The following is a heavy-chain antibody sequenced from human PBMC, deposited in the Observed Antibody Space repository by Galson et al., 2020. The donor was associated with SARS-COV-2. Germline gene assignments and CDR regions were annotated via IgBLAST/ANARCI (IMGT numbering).Heavy chain of an antibody. V-gene: IGHV3-11*01. CDR2: ISSSGSTR. D-gene: IGHD5-12*01. Sequence: GGSLRLSCAASGFTFSDYYMSWIRQAPGKGLEWVSYISSSGSTRYYADSVKGRFTISRDNAKNSLYLQMNSLRAEDTAVYYCARDRARWLQLAYNDYWGQGTLVTVSS. CDR1: GFTFSDYY. J-gene: IGHJ4*02. CDR3: ARDRARWLQLAYNDY.